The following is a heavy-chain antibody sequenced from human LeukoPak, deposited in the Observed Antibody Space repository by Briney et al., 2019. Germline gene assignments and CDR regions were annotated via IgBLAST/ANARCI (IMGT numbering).Heavy chain of an antibody. V-gene: IGHV3-21*01. CDR3: ARVGFYGDYYFDY. CDR2: ISSSSSYI. D-gene: IGHD4-17*01. Sequence: PGGSLRLYCAASGFTFSSYSMNWVRQAPGKGLEWVSSISSSSSYIYYADSVKGRFTISRDNAKNSLYLQMNSLRAEDTAVYYCARVGFYGDYYFDYWGQGTLVTVSS. J-gene: IGHJ4*02. CDR1: GFTFSSYS.